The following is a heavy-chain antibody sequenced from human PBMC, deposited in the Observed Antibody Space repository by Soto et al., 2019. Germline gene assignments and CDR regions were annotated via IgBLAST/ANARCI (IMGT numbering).Heavy chain of an antibody. Sequence: QVQLVESGGGVVQPGRSLRLSCAASGFTFSSYGMHWVRQAPGKGLEWVAVIWYDGSNKYYADSVKGRFTISRDNSTNKLYLQMNSLRAEDTDVYYCARDFVVGLLGFGEVMDVWGQGTTVTVSS. D-gene: IGHD3-10*01. CDR2: IWYDGSNK. CDR3: ARDFVVGLLGFGEVMDV. CDR1: GFTFSSYG. J-gene: IGHJ6*02. V-gene: IGHV3-33*01.